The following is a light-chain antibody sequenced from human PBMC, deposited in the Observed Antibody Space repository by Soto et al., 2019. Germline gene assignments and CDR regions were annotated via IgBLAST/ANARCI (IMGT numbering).Light chain of an antibody. CDR1: QSISSSY. CDR3: QQYGSSPRT. J-gene: IGKJ2*01. CDR2: AAS. V-gene: IGKV3-20*01. Sequence: EIVLTQAPGTLSLSPGERATLSCRASQSISSSYLAWYQQRPGQAPRLLIYAASSRATGIPDRFSGGGSATDFTLTFSRLEPEDFAVYYCQQYGSSPRTFGQGTKLEI.